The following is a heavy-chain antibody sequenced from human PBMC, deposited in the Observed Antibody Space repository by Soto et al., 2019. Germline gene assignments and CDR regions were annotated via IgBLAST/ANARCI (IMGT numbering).Heavy chain of an antibody. CDR1: GGYISSYY. CDR3: ARGGLYSSSSGFDP. J-gene: IGHJ5*02. CDR2: IYYSGST. V-gene: IGHV4-59*01. Sequence: ASETLSLTCTVSGGYISSYYWSWIRQPPGKGLEWIGYIYYSGSTNYNPSLKSRVTISVDTSKNQFSLKLSSVTAADTAVYYCARGGLYSSSSGFDPWGQGTLVTVSS. D-gene: IGHD6-6*01.